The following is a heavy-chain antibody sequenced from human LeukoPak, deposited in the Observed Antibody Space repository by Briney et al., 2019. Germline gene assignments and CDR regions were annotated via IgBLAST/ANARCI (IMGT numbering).Heavy chain of an antibody. CDR1: GGSFSGYY. V-gene: IGHV4-34*01. CDR3: ARGDAIYYYYMDV. D-gene: IGHD5-24*01. CDR2: INHSGST. Sequence: KTSETLSLTCAVYGGSFSGYYWSWIRQPPGKGLEWIGEINHSGSTNYNPSLKSRVTISVDTSKNQFSLKLSSVTAADTAVYYCARGDAIYYYYMDVWGKRTTVTVSS. J-gene: IGHJ6*03.